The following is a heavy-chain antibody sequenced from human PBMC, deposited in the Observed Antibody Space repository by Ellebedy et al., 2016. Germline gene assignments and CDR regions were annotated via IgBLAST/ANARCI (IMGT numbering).Heavy chain of an antibody. Sequence: ASVKVSXKVSGYSLSEISMHWVRQAPGTGLEWMGGFDPEDGERSYAQKFQGRFTMTEDTSADTAYMELSSLSSEDTAMYYCATPLAYYQGSGSFYLFDYWGQGTLVTVSS. CDR1: GYSLSEIS. J-gene: IGHJ4*02. D-gene: IGHD3-10*01. V-gene: IGHV1-24*01. CDR3: ATPLAYYQGSGSFYLFDY. CDR2: FDPEDGER.